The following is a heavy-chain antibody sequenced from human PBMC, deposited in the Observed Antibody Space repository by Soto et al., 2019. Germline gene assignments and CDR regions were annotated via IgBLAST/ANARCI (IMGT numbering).Heavy chain of an antibody. J-gene: IGHJ6*02. Sequence: SETLSLTCTVSGGSISSYYWSWIRQPAGKGLEWIGRIYTSGSTNYNPSLKSRVTMSVDTSKNQFSLKLSSVTAADTAVYYCAREGDLRGVIMPYYYYGMDVWGQGTRVTVSS. CDR2: IYTSGST. CDR3: AREGDLRGVIMPYYYYGMDV. CDR1: GGSISSYY. D-gene: IGHD3-10*01. V-gene: IGHV4-4*07.